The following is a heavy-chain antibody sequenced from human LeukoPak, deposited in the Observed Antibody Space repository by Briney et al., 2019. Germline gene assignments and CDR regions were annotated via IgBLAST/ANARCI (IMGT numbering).Heavy chain of an antibody. D-gene: IGHD6-19*01. CDR2: ISWNSGSI. CDR1: GFTFDDYA. V-gene: IGHV3-9*01. CDR3: AKVEVAGTYFDY. Sequence: GRSLLLSCAASGFTFDDYAMHWGRPAPGKGLEGVSGISWNSGSICYADSVKGRFTISRDNAKNSLYLQMNSLRAEDTALYYCAKVEVAGTYFDYWGQGTLVTVSS. J-gene: IGHJ4*02.